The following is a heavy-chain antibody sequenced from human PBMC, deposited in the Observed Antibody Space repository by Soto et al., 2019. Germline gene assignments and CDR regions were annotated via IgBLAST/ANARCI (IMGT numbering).Heavy chain of an antibody. V-gene: IGHV3-13*01. CDR3: ARDLRFYYDSSGPSDFYYYGMDV. CDR1: GFTFSSYD. J-gene: IGHJ6*02. D-gene: IGHD3-22*01. Sequence: GESLKISCAASGFTFSSYDMHWVRQATGNGLEWVSAIGTAGDTYYPGSVKGRFTISRENAKNSLYLQMNSLRAEDTAVYYCARDLRFYYDSSGPSDFYYYGMDVWGQGTTVTVSS. CDR2: IGTAGDT.